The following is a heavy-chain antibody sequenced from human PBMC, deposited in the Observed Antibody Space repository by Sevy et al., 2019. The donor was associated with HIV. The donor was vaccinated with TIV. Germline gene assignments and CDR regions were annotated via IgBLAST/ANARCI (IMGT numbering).Heavy chain of an antibody. CDR3: ARAGCSKPHDY. CDR2: FSFGCGKI. V-gene: IGHV3-23*01. CDR1: GFTFSSYA. J-gene: IGHJ4*02. Sequence: GGSLRLSRAASGFTFSSYAMSWVRQAPGKGLEWVSTFSFGCGKINYADSVKGRFTISRVNSKNTLYLQMHSLRAEDTAVYYCARAGCSKPHDYWGQGTLVTVSS. D-gene: IGHD3-10*02.